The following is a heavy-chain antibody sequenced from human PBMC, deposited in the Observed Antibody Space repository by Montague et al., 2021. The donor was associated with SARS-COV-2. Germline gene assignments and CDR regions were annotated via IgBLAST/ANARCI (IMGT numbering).Heavy chain of an antibody. Sequence: SETLSLTCTVSGGSISSSSYYWGWIRQPPGKGLEWIGNIFYSGSTYYNTSLKSRVTISVDTSKNQLSLRLSSATAADTAVYYCARLPYFYDSTHAFDIWGQGTMVTVSS. CDR2: IFYSGST. CDR1: GGSISSSSYY. J-gene: IGHJ3*02. CDR3: ARLPYFYDSTHAFDI. V-gene: IGHV4-39*01. D-gene: IGHD3-22*01.